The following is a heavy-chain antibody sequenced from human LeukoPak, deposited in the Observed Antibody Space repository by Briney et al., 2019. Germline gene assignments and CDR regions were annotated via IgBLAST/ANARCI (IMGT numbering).Heavy chain of an antibody. Sequence: GASVKVSCKASGYTFTSYAMNWVRQAPGQGLEWMGWINTNTGKPMYAQGFTGRFVFSLDTSVSTTYLQISSLKAEDTAVYFCARAFQSLGGLSLPDYWGQGTLLTVSS. CDR1: GYTFTSYA. J-gene: IGHJ4*02. D-gene: IGHD3-16*02. CDR3: ARAFQSLGGLSLPDY. V-gene: IGHV7-4-1*02. CDR2: INTNTGKP.